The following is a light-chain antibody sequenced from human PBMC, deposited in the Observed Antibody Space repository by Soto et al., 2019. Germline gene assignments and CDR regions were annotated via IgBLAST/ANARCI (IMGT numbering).Light chain of an antibody. V-gene: IGKV1-5*01. J-gene: IGKJ1*01. CDR3: QQSYSTPRT. CDR1: QSISSW. Sequence: IEMTQSPSTLSASVGDRVTITCRASQSISSWLAWYQQKPGKAPKLLIYDASRLESGVPSRFSGSGSGTESTLTISSLQPDDFATYYCQQSYSTPRTFGQGTKVDI. CDR2: DAS.